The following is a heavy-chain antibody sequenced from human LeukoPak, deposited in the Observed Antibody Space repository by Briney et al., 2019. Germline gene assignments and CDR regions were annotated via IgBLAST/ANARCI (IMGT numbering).Heavy chain of an antibody. D-gene: IGHD6-13*01. CDR2: IYYSGST. CDR1: GGSLSSDGYY. V-gene: IGHV4-31*03. Sequence: PSETLSLTCTVSGGSLSSDGYYWSWIRQHPGKGLEWIGYIYYSGSTYYNPSLKSRVTISVGTSKNQFSLKLSSVTAADTAVYYCARSRYSSSWYDRIWFDPWGQGTLVTVSS. CDR3: ARSRYSSSWYDRIWFDP. J-gene: IGHJ5*02.